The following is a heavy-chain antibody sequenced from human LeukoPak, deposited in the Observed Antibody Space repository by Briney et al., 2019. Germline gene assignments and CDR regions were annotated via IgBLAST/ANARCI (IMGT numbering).Heavy chain of an antibody. J-gene: IGHJ3*02. CDR3: ARRRRMRSGSYRVGAFDI. CDR2: INHSGST. Sequence: SETLSLTCAVYGGSFSGYYWSWIRQPPGKGLEWIGEINHSGSTNYHPSLKSRVTISVDTSKNQFSLKLSSVTAADTAVYYCARRRRMRSGSYRVGAFDIWGQGTMVTVSS. D-gene: IGHD1-26*01. V-gene: IGHV4-34*01. CDR1: GGSFSGYY.